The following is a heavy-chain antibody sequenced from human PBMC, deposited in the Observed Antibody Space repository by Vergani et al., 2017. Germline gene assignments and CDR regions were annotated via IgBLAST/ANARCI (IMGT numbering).Heavy chain of an antibody. CDR2: IYSGGST. D-gene: IGHD2-2*03. CDR1: GFTVSSNY. Sequence: EVQLVETGGGLIQPGGSLRLSCAASGFTVSSNYMSWVRQAPGKGLEWVSVIYSGGSTYYADSVKGRFTISRDNSKNTLYLQMNSLRAEDTAVYYCARDGYCSSTSCYGGSNFDYWGQGTLVTVSS. J-gene: IGHJ4*02. V-gene: IGHV3-53*02. CDR3: ARDGYCSSTSCYGGSNFDY.